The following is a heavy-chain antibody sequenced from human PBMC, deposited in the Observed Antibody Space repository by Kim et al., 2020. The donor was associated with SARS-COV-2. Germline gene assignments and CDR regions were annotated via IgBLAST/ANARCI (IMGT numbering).Heavy chain of an antibody. CDR3: AKDIRFDSSGYFDL. V-gene: IGHV3-33*06. D-gene: IGHD3-22*01. J-gene: IGHJ5*02. Sequence: YAAAVKGRLPISRDNSKNTLYLQMNSLRAEDTAMYYCAKDIRFDSSGYFDLWGQGTLVTVSS.